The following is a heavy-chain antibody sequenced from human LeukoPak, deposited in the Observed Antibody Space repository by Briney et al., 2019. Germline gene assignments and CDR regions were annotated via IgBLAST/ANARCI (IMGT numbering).Heavy chain of an antibody. D-gene: IGHD3-10*01. J-gene: IGHJ4*02. CDR2: IIPIFGTA. V-gene: IGHV1-69*05. CDR1: GGTFSSYT. CDR3: ARGLSGDLDY. Sequence: SVKVSCKASGGTFSSYTISWVRQAPGQGLEWMGGIIPIFGTANYAQKFLGRVTITTDESTSTAYMELSSLRSEDTAVYYCARGLSGDLDYWGQGTLVTVSS.